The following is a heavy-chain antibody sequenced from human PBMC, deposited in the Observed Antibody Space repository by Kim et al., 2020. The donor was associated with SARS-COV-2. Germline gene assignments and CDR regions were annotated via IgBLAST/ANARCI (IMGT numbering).Heavy chain of an antibody. V-gene: IGHV3-48*03. CDR1: GFTFSSYE. CDR3: ARVGLGATYYFDY. Sequence: GGSLRLSCAASGFTFSSYEMNWVRQAPGKGLEWVSYISSSGSTIYYADSVKGRFTISRDNAKNSLYLQMNSLRAEDTAVYYCARVGLGATYYFDYWGQGTLVTVSS. CDR2: ISSSGSTI. D-gene: IGHD1-26*01. J-gene: IGHJ4*02.